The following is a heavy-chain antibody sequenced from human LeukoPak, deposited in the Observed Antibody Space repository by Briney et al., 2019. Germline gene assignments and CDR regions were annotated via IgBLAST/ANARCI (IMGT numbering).Heavy chain of an antibody. D-gene: IGHD6-13*01. CDR3: ADHIAAAGHHYLDY. CDR2: IYYSGST. J-gene: IGHJ4*02. CDR1: GGSISSSRYY. V-gene: IGHV4-39*07. Sequence: SETLSLTCTVSGGSISSSRYYWGWIRQPPGKGLGWIGSIYYSGSTYYNPSLKSRVTISVDTSKNQFSLKLSSVTAADTAVYYCADHIAAAGHHYLDYWGQGTLVTVSS.